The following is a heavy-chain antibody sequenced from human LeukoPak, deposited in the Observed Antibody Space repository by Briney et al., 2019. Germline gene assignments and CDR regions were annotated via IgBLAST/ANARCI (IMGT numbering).Heavy chain of an antibody. Sequence: SETLSLACTVSGGSISSYYWSWIRQPPGKGLEWIGYIYYSGSTNYNPSLKSRVTISVDTSKNQFSLKLSSVTAADTAVYYCARQPRTSGWYREIPYFDYWGQGTLVTASS. V-gene: IGHV4-59*08. J-gene: IGHJ4*02. CDR3: ARQPRTSGWYREIPYFDY. D-gene: IGHD6-19*01. CDR1: GGSISSYY. CDR2: IYYSGST.